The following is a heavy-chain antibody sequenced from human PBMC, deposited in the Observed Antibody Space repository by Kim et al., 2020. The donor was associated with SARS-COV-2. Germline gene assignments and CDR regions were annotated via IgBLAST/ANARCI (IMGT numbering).Heavy chain of an antibody. J-gene: IGHJ4*02. Sequence: GGSLRLSCAASGFTFSSYWMSWVRQAPGKGLEWVANIKQDGSEKYYVDSVKGRFTISRDNAKNSLYLQMNSLRAEDTAVYYCARDPPQLAAAGLFDYWGQGTLVTVSS. CDR1: GFTFSSYW. V-gene: IGHV3-7*01. CDR2: IKQDGSEK. D-gene: IGHD6-13*01. CDR3: ARDPPQLAAAGLFDY.